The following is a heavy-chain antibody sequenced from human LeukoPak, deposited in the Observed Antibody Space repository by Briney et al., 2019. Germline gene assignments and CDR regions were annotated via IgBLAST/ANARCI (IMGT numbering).Heavy chain of an antibody. CDR1: GFTFVSHA. CDR2: INHGGSIV. D-gene: IGHD3/OR15-3a*01. Sequence: SGGSLRLSCAVSGFTFVSHAMNWVRQAPGKGLEWISFINHGGSIVYYADSVKGRFATPRDNAKSSLYLQINSVGAEDTAVYYCARDQDWAFDYWGQGTLVTVSS. J-gene: IGHJ4*02. CDR3: ARDQDWAFDY. V-gene: IGHV3-48*03.